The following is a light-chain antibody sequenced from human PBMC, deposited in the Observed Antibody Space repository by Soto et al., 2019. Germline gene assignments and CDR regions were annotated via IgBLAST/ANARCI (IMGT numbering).Light chain of an antibody. Sequence: EIVMTPSPASLSVPPGERATLSCRASQSVSSNFAWYLQKPGQAPRLLIYGASTRATAVPARFTASGSGTEFTLTISTLQSDDFGVYYCQQYDTWPRTFGQGTKV. CDR2: GAS. V-gene: IGKV3-15*01. CDR3: QQYDTWPRT. J-gene: IGKJ1*01. CDR1: QSVSSN.